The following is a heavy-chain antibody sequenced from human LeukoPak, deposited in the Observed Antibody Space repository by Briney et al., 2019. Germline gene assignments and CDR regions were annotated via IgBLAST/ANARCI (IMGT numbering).Heavy chain of an antibody. CDR1: GFTFSTHA. CDR3: AKVRDTKDWYKDAFDV. J-gene: IGHJ3*01. Sequence: TGGSLRLSCAASGFTFSTHAMSWVRQAPGKGLEWVSAITGTGGHTYYAASVEGRFTVSRDNSKNTLYLQMSSLRAEDTAMYYCAKVRDTKDWYKDAFDVWGQGTRVTVSS. D-gene: IGHD3/OR15-3a*01. CDR2: ITGTGGHT. V-gene: IGHV3-23*01.